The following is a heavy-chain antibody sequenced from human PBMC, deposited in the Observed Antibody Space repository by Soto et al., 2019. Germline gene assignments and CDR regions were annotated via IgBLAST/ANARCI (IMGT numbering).Heavy chain of an antibody. CDR3: ARDGQSDDILTGPFDY. CDR1: GFTFSSYA. CDR2: ISSNGGST. J-gene: IGHJ4*02. V-gene: IGHV3-64*01. Sequence: GGSLRLSCAASGFTFSSYAMHWVRQAPGKGLEYVSAISSNGGSTYYANSVKGRFTISRDNSKNTLYLQMGSLRAEDMAVYYCARDGQSDDILTGPFDYWGQGTLVTVSS. D-gene: IGHD3-9*01.